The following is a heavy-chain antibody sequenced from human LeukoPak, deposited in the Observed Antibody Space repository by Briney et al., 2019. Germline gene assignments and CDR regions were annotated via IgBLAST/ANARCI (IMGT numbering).Heavy chain of an antibody. D-gene: IGHD3-9*01. Sequence: PSQTLSLTCTVSGGSISSGGYYWSWIRQHPGNGLEWIGYIYYSGSTYYNPSLQSRVTISVDTSKNQFSLKLSSVTAADTAVYYCARVLRYFDWLVYFDYWGQGTLVTVSS. CDR2: IYYSGST. CDR3: ARVLRYFDWLVYFDY. CDR1: GGSISSGGYY. V-gene: IGHV4-31*03. J-gene: IGHJ4*02.